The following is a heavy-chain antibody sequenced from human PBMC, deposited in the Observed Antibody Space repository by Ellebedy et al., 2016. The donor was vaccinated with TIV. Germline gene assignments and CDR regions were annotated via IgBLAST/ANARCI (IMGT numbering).Heavy chain of an antibody. V-gene: IGHV3-11*04. CDR1: GFNLSGYY. CDR2: ISNNNSGSAI. CDR3: AKISSGWVYYFDY. Sequence: GGSLRLSCAASGFNLSGYYISWIRQAPGKGLEWISYISNNNSGSAIYYADSVKGRFTISRDNSKNTLYLQMNSLRAEDTAVYYCAKISSGWVYYFDYWGQGTLVTVSS. D-gene: IGHD6-19*01. J-gene: IGHJ4*02.